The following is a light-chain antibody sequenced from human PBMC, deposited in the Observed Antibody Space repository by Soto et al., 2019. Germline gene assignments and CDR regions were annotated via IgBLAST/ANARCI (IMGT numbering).Light chain of an antibody. CDR1: QSISSW. J-gene: IGKJ4*01. CDR3: QQYKSYPLT. Sequence: SPGTLSLYQGERVTITCRASQSISSWLAWYQQKPGKAPKLLIYKASSLESGVPSRFSGSGSGTEFTLTISCLQPDDFTTYYCQQYKSYPLTSGGGSK. V-gene: IGKV1-5*03. CDR2: KAS.